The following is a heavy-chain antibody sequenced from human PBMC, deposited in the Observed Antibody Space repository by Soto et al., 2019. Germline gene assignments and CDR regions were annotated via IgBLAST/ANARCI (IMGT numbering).Heavy chain of an antibody. CDR1: VFTFSSYW. CDR3: LRGNSGYGNFEY. CDR2: IKGDGSET. J-gene: IGHJ4*02. Sequence: VGSLRLSCAASVFTFSSYWMHCVRQSPGKWLVWVSRIKGDGSETNYADSVKGRFTISRDNAKNTPYLQLNSLRAEDTAVYYCLRGNSGYGNFEYWGQGTRVIVSS. D-gene: IGHD5-12*01. V-gene: IGHV3-74*01.